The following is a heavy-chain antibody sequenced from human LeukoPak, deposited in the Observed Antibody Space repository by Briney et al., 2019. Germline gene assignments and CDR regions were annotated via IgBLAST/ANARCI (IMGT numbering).Heavy chain of an antibody. Sequence: GGSLRLSCAASGFTVSSKFMSWVRQAPGKGLEWVSVLYSGFNTYYADSVKGRFTISRDNSKNTLYLQMNSLRAEDTAVYYCARDTGSMAARFFDNWGQGTLVTVSS. CDR1: GFTVSSKF. CDR2: LYSGFNT. D-gene: IGHD2-8*02. V-gene: IGHV3-53*01. J-gene: IGHJ4*02. CDR3: ARDTGSMAARFFDN.